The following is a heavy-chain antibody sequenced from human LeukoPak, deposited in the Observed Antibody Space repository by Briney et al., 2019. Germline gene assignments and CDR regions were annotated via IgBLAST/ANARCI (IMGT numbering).Heavy chain of an antibody. CDR3: AKRRSRGLRYFGWFLYGMDV. CDR2: ISGSGGST. V-gene: IGHV3-23*01. J-gene: IGHJ6*02. Sequence: GGSLRLSCAASGFTFSSYAMSWVRQAPGKGLEWVSAISGSGGSTYYADSVKGRFTISRDNSKNTLYLQMNSLRAEDTAVYYCAKRRSRGLRYFGWFLYGMDVWGQGTTVTVSS. D-gene: IGHD3-9*01. CDR1: GFTFSSYA.